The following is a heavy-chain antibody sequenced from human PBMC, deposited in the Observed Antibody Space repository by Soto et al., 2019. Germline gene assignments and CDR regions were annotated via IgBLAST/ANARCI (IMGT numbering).Heavy chain of an antibody. V-gene: IGHV1-2*02. CDR1: GYAFTDYY. Sequence: PSVKVPCKASGYAFTDYYIHWVRQAPGQGLEWVGWINPDSGGTNLAQRFQGRVTMTSDTSINTAYMELSSLRSDDTAVYYCAIRTGQLAIISEFDGDWFFEVWGRGTLVTVSS. CDR3: AIRTGQLAIISEFDGDWFFEV. CDR2: INPDSGGT. D-gene: IGHD2-2*01. J-gene: IGHJ2*01.